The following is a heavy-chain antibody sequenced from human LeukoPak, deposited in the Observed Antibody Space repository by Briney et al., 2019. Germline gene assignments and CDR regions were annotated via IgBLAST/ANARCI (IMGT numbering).Heavy chain of an antibody. CDR1: GGSISSYF. J-gene: IGHJ3*02. V-gene: IGHV4-59*01. D-gene: IGHD5-18*01. Sequence: SETLSLTCTVSGGSISSYFWSWIRQPPGKGLEWIGYIYYSGSTNYNPSLKSRVTISVDTSKNQFSLKLSSVTAADTAVYYCARVRFDTAMVEDIWGQGTMVTVSS. CDR3: ARVRFDTAMVEDI. CDR2: IYYSGST.